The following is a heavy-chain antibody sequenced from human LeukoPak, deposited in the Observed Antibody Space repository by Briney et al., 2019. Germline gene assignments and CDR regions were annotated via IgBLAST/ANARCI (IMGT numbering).Heavy chain of an antibody. D-gene: IGHD2-15*01. CDR2: ISSSSSTI. CDR3: ARPYCSGGSCYFDY. J-gene: IGHJ4*02. CDR1: GFTFSSYS. V-gene: IGHV3-48*02. Sequence: GGSLRLSCAASGFTFSSYSMNWVRQAPGKGLEWVSYISSSSSTIYYADSVKGRFTISRDNAKNSLYLQMNSLRDEDTAVYYCARPYCSGGSCYFDYWGQGTLVTVSS.